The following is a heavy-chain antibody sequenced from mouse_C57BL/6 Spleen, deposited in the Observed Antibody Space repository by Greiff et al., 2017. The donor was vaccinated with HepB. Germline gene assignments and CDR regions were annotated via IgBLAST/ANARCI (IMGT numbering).Heavy chain of an antibody. D-gene: IGHD1-1*01. Sequence: VQRVESGAELARPGASVKLSCKASGYTFTSYGISWVKQRTGQGLEWIGEIYPRSGNTYYNEKFKGKATLTADKSSSTAYMELRSLTSEDSAVYFCSRGYYGSSYGYYFDYWGQGTTLTVSS. CDR1: GYTFTSYG. V-gene: IGHV1-81*01. CDR3: SRGYYGSSYGYYFDY. CDR2: IYPRSGNT. J-gene: IGHJ2*01.